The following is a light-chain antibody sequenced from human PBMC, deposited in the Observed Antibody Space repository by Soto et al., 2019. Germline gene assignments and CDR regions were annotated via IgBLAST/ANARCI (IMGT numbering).Light chain of an antibody. CDR3: QAWDSRTGV. V-gene: IGLV3-1*01. J-gene: IGLJ2*01. Sequence: SYELTQPPSVSVSPGQTASISCSGDKLGDKYTCWYQQKPGQSPVLVIYEDNKRPSGIPERFSGSNSGNTATLTISGTQGMDEADYYCQAWDSRTGVFGGGTKVTVL. CDR2: EDN. CDR1: KLGDKY.